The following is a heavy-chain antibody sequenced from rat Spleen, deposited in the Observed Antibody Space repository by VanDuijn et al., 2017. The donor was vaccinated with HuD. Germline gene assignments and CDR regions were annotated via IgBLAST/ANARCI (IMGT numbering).Heavy chain of an antibody. J-gene: IGHJ4*01. V-gene: IGHV5-34*01. D-gene: IGHD1-2*01. CDR3: ARHPIAAFMDA. Sequence: EVQLVESGGGLVQPGRSLKLSCLASGFTFSNYGMNWIRQAPGKGLEWVASISSSSSYIYYADTVKGRFTISRENAKNTLYLQMTSLRSEDTALYYCARHPIAAFMDAWGQGASVTVSS. CDR2: ISSSSSYI. CDR1: GFTFSNYG.